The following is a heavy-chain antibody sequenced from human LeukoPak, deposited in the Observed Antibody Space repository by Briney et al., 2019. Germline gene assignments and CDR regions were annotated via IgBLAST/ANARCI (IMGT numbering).Heavy chain of an antibody. D-gene: IGHD2-2*01. CDR1: GFTFSSYS. V-gene: IGHV3-21*06. CDR2: ITGNSNLI. J-gene: IGHJ4*02. CDR3: ARPQDSSIVTFLHVVY. Sequence: PGGSLRLSCTASGFTFSSYSINWVRLAPGKGLEWVASITGNSNLIYYADSVKGRFTISRDNAANSVYLQMNSLRAEDTAVYYCARPQDSSIVTFLHVVYWGQGTLVTVSS.